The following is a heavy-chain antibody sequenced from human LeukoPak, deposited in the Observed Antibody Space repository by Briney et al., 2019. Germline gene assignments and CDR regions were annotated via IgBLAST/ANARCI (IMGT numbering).Heavy chain of an antibody. CDR3: AGVPTSDYFDC. CDR1: GGSITTSNYY. J-gene: IGHJ4*02. CDR2: INYSGST. Sequence: PSETLSLTCTVSGGSITTSNYYWGWIRQPPGKGLEWNGIINYSGSTYYNPSLKSRVTMSVDTSKNQFSLKLNSVTAADTAVYYCAGVPTSDYFDCWGQGTLVTVSS. V-gene: IGHV4-39*07.